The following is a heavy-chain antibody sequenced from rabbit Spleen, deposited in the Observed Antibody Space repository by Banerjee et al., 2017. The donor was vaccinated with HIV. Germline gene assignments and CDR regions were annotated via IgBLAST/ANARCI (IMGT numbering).Heavy chain of an antibody. Sequence: QSLEESGGDLVKPGASLTLTCTASGFSFSSSDYMCWVRQAPGKGLEWIACINAATGKPVYATWAKGRFTSARTSSTTVTLRMTSLTAADRAAYFCARDLVGVIGWNFYLWGPGTLVTVS. V-gene: IGHV1S40*01. CDR2: INAATGKP. CDR1: GFSFSSSDY. J-gene: IGHJ6*01. CDR3: ARDLVGVIGWNFYL. D-gene: IGHD1-1*01.